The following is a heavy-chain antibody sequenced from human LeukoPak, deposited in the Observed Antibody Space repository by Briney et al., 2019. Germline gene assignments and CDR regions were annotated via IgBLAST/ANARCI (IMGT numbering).Heavy chain of an antibody. CDR1: GFTFSSYS. V-gene: IGHV3-21*01. Sequence: PGGSLRLSCAASGFTFSSYSMNWVRQAPGKGLEWVSSISSSSSYIYYADSVKGRFTISRDNAKDSLYLQMNSLRAEDTAVYYCARGFRNTAMVYHYWGQGTLVTVSS. CDR3: ARGFRNTAMVYHY. CDR2: ISSSSSYI. D-gene: IGHD5-18*01. J-gene: IGHJ4*02.